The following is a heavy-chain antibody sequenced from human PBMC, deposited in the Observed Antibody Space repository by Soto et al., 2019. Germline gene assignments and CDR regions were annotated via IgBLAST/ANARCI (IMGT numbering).Heavy chain of an antibody. J-gene: IGHJ4*01. CDR1: GFTFSSYA. CDR2: ISYDGSNK. CDR3: ARDFSTFDY. V-gene: IGHV3-30-3*01. Sequence: QVQLVESGGGVVQPGRSLRLSCAASGFTFSSYAMHWVRQAPGKGLEWVAVISYDGSNKYYADSVKGRFTISRDNSKNTLYLQMNSLRAKDTAVYYCARDFSTFDYWGQGTLVTVSS.